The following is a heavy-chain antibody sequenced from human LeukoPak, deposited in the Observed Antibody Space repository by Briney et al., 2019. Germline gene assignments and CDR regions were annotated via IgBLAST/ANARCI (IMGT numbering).Heavy chain of an antibody. CDR2: ISYDGRNK. CDR1: GFTFRSYG. Sequence: GGSLRLSCVATGFTFRSYGMHWVRQAPGKGMEWVALISYDGRNKYYADSVKGRFTISRDNSKNTLYLRMSSLRAEDTAVYYCASDHGSYTYYFDYWGQGTLVTVSS. CDR3: ASDHGSYTYYFDY. J-gene: IGHJ4*02. D-gene: IGHD3-16*02. V-gene: IGHV3-30*03.